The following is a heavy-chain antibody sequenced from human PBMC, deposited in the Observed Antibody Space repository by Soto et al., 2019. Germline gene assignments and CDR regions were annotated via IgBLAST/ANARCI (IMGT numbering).Heavy chain of an antibody. Sequence: QVQLVQSGAEVKKPGSSVKVSCKASGGTFSSYAISWVRQAPGQGLEWMGGIIPIFGTANYAQKFQGRVTITADESTSTAYMELSSLRPEDTAVYYCATNLLGYCSGGSCYEYYGMDVWGQGTTVTVSS. CDR1: GGTFSSYA. V-gene: IGHV1-69*12. CDR2: IIPIFGTA. D-gene: IGHD2-15*01. J-gene: IGHJ6*02. CDR3: ATNLLGYCSGGSCYEYYGMDV.